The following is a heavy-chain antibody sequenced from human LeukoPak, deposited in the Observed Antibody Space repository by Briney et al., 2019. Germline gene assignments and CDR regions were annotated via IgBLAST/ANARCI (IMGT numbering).Heavy chain of an antibody. CDR2: ISYDGDNK. CDR1: GFTFSSYG. D-gene: IGHD3-16*01. Sequence: GRSLRLSCAASGFTFSSYGMHWVRQAPGKGLDWVAVISYDGDNKYFADSVKGRFAISRNNSKNTLYLQMNSLRGENTAVYYCAKGSAVELCADYWGQGTLVTVSS. CDR3: AKGSAVELCADY. J-gene: IGHJ4*02. V-gene: IGHV3-30*18.